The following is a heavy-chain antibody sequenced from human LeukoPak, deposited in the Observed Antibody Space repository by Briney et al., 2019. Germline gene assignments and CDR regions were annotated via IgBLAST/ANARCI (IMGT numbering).Heavy chain of an antibody. J-gene: IGHJ4*02. V-gene: IGHV1-46*01. Sequence: ASVEVSCKASGYTFTNYYMHWVRQAPGQGLEWMGVINPTGGSTYYAQKFQGRVTMTRNTSTSTVYMELSSLRSEDTAVYYCARVGYTDWGQGTLVTVSS. CDR2: INPTGGST. CDR1: GYTFTNYY. CDR3: ARVGYTD. D-gene: IGHD6-13*01.